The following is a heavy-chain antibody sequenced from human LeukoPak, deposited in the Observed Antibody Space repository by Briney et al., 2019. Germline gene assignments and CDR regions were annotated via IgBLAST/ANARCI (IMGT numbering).Heavy chain of an antibody. CDR3: ARAHYDILTGYYPGRFDP. V-gene: IGHV4-59*01. CDR2: IYYSGST. CDR1: GGSISSYY. D-gene: IGHD3-9*01. J-gene: IGHJ5*02. Sequence: SETLSLTCTVSGGSISSYYWSWIRQPPGKGLEWIGYIYYSGSTNYNPSLKSRVTISVDTSKNQFSLKLSSVTAADTAVYYCARAHYDILTGYYPGRFDPWGQGTLVTVSS.